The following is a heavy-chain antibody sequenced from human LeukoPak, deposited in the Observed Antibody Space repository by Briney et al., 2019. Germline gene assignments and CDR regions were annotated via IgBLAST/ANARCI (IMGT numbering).Heavy chain of an antibody. CDR3: ARGGHCSSTSCYGYYYYSGMDV. CDR1: GFTFSSYA. CDR2: ISYDGSNK. D-gene: IGHD2-2*01. J-gene: IGHJ6*02. Sequence: GRSLRLSCAASGFTFSSYARHWVRQAPGKGLEWVAVISYDGSNKYYADSVKGRFTISRDNSKNTLYLQMNSLRAEDTAVYYCARGGHCSSTSCYGYYYYSGMDVWGQGPTVTVSS. V-gene: IGHV3-30-3*01.